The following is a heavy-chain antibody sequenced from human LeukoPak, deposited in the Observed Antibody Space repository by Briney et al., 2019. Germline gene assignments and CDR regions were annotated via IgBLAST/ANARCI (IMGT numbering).Heavy chain of an antibody. CDR3: ATFPRGPRNC. J-gene: IGHJ4*02. CDR1: GYTFNSYF. V-gene: IGHV1-69-2*01. D-gene: IGHD1-14*01. CDR2: IDPEDGET. Sequence: GATVKISCKVSGYTFNSYFIHWVQQAPGNGLEWMGLIDPEDGETIYAENFQGRVTIAADTSTDTAYLELTNLRSHDTAVYYCATFPRGPRNCWGQGTLVTVSS.